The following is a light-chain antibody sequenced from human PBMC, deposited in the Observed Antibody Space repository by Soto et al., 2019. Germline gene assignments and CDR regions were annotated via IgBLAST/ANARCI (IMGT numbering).Light chain of an antibody. J-gene: IGKJ1*01. CDR3: QQYGTSRT. Sequence: EIVLPQYPGPLSLSPGERSTLSCMASQSVNGNYLAWYQQRPGQAPRLLIYGASNRATGIPDRFSGSGSGTDFTLTSSGLEPEDIAVYYCQQYGTSRTFGQGTKVDTK. CDR1: QSVNGNY. CDR2: GAS. V-gene: IGKV3-20*01.